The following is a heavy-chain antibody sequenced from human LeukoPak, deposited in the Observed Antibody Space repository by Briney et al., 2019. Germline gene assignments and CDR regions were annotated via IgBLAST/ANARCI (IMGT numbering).Heavy chain of an antibody. V-gene: IGHV1-2*02. Sequence: GASVKVSCKASGYTSTGYYMHWVRQAPGQGLEWMGWINPNSGGTNYAQKFQGRVTMTRDTSISTAYMELSRLRSDDTAVYYCARGEMATAVFFDIWGQGTMVTVSS. CDR2: INPNSGGT. CDR1: GYTSTGYY. CDR3: ARGEMATAVFFDI. J-gene: IGHJ3*02. D-gene: IGHD5-24*01.